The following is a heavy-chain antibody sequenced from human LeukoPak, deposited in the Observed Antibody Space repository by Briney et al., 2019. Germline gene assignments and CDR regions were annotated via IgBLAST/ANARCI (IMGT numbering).Heavy chain of an antibody. Sequence: SETLSLTCTVSGGSISSYYWSWIRQPPGKGLEWIGYIYYSGSTNYNPSLKSRVTISVDTSKNQFSLKLSSVTAADTAEYYCARELQYSSSPDYYYYYMDVWGKGTTVTVSS. V-gene: IGHV4-59*01. CDR2: IYYSGST. J-gene: IGHJ6*03. D-gene: IGHD6-6*01. CDR3: ARELQYSSSPDYYYYYMDV. CDR1: GGSISSYY.